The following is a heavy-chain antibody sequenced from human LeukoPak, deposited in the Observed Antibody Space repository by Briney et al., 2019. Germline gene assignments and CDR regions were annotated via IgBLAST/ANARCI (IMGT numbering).Heavy chain of an antibody. D-gene: IGHD1-26*01. CDR1: GYTFTGYY. Sequence: ASVKVSCKASGYTFTGYYMHWVRQAPGQGLEWMGWINPNSGGTNYAQKFQGRVTMTRDTSISTAYMELSRLRSDDTAVYYCARTSPGRGGSYSYYMDVWGKGTTVTISS. CDR3: ARTSPGRGGSYSYYMDV. CDR2: INPNSGGT. V-gene: IGHV1-2*02. J-gene: IGHJ6*03.